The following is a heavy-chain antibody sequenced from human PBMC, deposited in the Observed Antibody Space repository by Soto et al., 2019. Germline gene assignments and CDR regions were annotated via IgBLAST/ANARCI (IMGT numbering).Heavy chain of an antibody. Sequence: EVLLLDSGGGLVQPGGSLRLSCAASGFTFSNYAMTWVRQAPGKGREWISTVNNGGGGTYYADSVKGRFTISRDNSKNTLYLQVSSLRAEDSAVYYCAKERLGRGIDYWGQGILVTVSS. CDR3: AKERLGRGIDY. J-gene: IGHJ4*02. D-gene: IGHD3-10*01. V-gene: IGHV3-23*01. CDR2: VNNGGGGT. CDR1: GFTFSNYA.